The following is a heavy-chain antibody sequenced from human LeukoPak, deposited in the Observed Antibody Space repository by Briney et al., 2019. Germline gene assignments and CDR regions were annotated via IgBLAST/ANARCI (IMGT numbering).Heavy chain of an antibody. CDR2: IKRDGSEK. CDR1: GFXFSDYW. J-gene: IGHJ4*02. V-gene: IGHV3-7*04. D-gene: IGHD6-13*01. Sequence: PGGSLRLSCAASGFXFSDYWMGWVRQAPGKGLEWVANIKRDGSEKYYVDSVKARFTVSRDNAKNSLYLQMNSLRDEDTAIYYCARSAAGLDYWGQGTLVTVSS. CDR3: ARSAAGLDY.